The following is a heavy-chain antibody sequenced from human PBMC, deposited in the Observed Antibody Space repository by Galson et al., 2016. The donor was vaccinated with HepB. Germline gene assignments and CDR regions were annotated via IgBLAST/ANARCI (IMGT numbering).Heavy chain of an antibody. D-gene: IGHD1-26*01. CDR2: IYQTGTA. J-gene: IGHJ4*02. CDR3: ARGTLGTTASISFDY. V-gene: IGHV4-4*02. Sequence: ETLSLTCAVSGDSISNHYWWAWIRQSPEKGLEWIGEIYQTGTAHLDPSFTSRATMSVDKSKNQISLRLASVTAADTAVYYCARGTLGTTASISFDYWGQGTLVSVSS. CDR1: GDSISNHYW.